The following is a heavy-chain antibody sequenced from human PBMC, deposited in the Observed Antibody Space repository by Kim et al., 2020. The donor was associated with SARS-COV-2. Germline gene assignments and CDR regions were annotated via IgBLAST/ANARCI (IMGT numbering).Heavy chain of an antibody. J-gene: IGHJ6*02. CDR3: ARDSSFIAAAGYYYYGMDV. V-gene: IGHV3-74*01. Sequence: GGSLRLSCAASGFTFSSYWMHWVRQAPGKGLVWVSRINSDGSSTSYADSVKGRFTISRDNAKNTLYLQMNSLRAEDTAVYYCARDSSFIAAAGYYYYGMDVWGQGTTVTVSS. CDR2: INSDGSST. D-gene: IGHD6-13*01. CDR1: GFTFSSYW.